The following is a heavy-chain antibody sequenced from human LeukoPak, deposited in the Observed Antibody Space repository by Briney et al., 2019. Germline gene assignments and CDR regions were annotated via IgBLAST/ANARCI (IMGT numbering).Heavy chain of an antibody. V-gene: IGHV4-30-4*08. CDR2: IYYSGST. D-gene: IGHD4-17*01. J-gene: IGHJ3*02. Sequence: SETLSLTCTVSGGSISSSSYYWGWIRQPPGKGLEWIGYIYYSGSTYYNPSLKSRVTISVDTSKNQFSLKLSSVTAADTAVYYCARGGEGIDYGDYVRAFDIWGQGTMVTVSS. CDR1: GGSISSSSYY. CDR3: ARGGEGIDYGDYVRAFDI.